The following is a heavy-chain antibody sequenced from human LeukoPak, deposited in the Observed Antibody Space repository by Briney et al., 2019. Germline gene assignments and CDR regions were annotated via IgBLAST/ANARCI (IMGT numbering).Heavy chain of an antibody. D-gene: IGHD3-10*01. J-gene: IGHJ5*02. V-gene: IGHV1-2*06. CDR1: GYTFTGYY. Sequence: GASVRVSCKASGYTFTGYYMHWVRQAPGQGLEWMGRINPNSGGTNYAQKFQGRVTTTRDTSISTAYMELRSLRSDDTAVYYCARDLDGSGSYRWENWFDPWGQGTLVTVSS. CDR2: INPNSGGT. CDR3: ARDLDGSGSYRWENWFDP.